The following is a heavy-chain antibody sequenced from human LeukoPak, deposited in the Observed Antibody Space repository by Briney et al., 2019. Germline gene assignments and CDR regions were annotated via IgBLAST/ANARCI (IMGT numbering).Heavy chain of an antibody. CDR2: INPSGGST. CDR1: GGTFSSYA. J-gene: IGHJ3*02. Sequence: GASVKVFCKASGGTFSSYAISWVRQAPGQGLEWMGIINPSGGSTSYAQKFQGRVTMTREMSTSTVYMELSSLRSEDTAVYYCARESRIGYYGSGRSAFDIWGQGTMVTVSS. D-gene: IGHD3-10*01. V-gene: IGHV1-46*01. CDR3: ARESRIGYYGSGRSAFDI.